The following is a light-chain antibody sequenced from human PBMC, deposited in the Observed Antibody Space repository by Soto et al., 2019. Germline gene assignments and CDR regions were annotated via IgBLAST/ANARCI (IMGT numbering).Light chain of an antibody. J-gene: IGLJ3*02. CDR3: CSYAGIYGLNWV. CDR2: DVN. Sequence: QSVLTQPRSVSRSPGQSVTISCTGTRSDIGAYNYVSWYQQHPGEAPKLIIYDVNKRPSGVPDRFSASKSGNTASLTISGLQAEDEADYCCCSYAGIYGLNWVF. V-gene: IGLV2-11*01. CDR1: RSDIGAYNY.